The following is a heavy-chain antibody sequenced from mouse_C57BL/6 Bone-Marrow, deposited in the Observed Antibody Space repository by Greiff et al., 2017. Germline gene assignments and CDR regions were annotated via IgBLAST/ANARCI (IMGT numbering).Heavy chain of an antibody. CDR3: AREGLLRYYFDY. CDR1: GFTFSDYG. Sequence: EVKVVESGGGLVKPGGSLKLSCAASGFTFSDYGMHWVRQAPEKGLEWVAYISSGSSTIYYADTVKGRVTISRDNAKNTLFLQMTSLRSEDTAMYYCAREGLLRYYFDYWGQGTTLTVSS. J-gene: IGHJ2*01. CDR2: ISSGSSTI. V-gene: IGHV5-17*01. D-gene: IGHD1-1*01.